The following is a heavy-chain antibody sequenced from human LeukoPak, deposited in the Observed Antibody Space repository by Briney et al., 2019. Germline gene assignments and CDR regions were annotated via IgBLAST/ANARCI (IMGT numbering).Heavy chain of an antibody. V-gene: IGHV1-8*02. CDR1: GYTFTTYG. D-gene: IGHD3-22*01. CDR2: VNPNSGNS. J-gene: IGHJ4*02. CDR3: ARGTASYYDTGTYLYYFDY. Sequence: ASVKVSCTASGYTFTTYGISWVRQAPGQGLEWMGWVNPNSGNSGYAQKFQGRVSMTRDNSKSTAYMELGSLRFEDTAVYYCARGTASYYDTGTYLYYFDYWGQGTLVTVSS.